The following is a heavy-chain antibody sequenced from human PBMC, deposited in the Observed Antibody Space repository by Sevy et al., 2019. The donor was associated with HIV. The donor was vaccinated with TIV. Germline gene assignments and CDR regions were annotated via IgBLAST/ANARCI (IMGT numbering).Heavy chain of an antibody. Sequence: ASVKVSCKASGYTFTGHYIHWVRQAPGQGLEWMGLINPNSGATKYAQKFQGMVTMTRDTSISAAYMDLSGLRSDDTAVYYCARGNMITFGRVIATFDAWGRGTQVTVSS. J-gene: IGHJ4*02. CDR2: INPNSGAT. CDR1: GYTFTGHY. D-gene: IGHD3-16*02. V-gene: IGHV1-2*02. CDR3: ARGNMITFGRVIATFDA.